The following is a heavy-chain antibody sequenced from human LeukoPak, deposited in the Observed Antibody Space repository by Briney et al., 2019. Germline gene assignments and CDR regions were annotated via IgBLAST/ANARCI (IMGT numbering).Heavy chain of an antibody. Sequence: PGGSLRLSCAASGFTFSSYSMNWVRQAPGKALEWVSSISSSSSYIYYADSVKGRFTISRDNAKNSLYLQINSLRAEDTAVYYCARGPTGYRTDNWFDPWGQGTLVTVSS. J-gene: IGHJ5*02. CDR2: ISSSSSYI. CDR3: ARGPTGYRTDNWFDP. CDR1: GFTFSSYS. D-gene: IGHD6-25*01. V-gene: IGHV3-21*01.